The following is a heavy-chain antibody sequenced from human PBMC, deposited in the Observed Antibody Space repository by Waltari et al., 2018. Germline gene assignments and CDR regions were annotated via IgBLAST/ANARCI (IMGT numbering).Heavy chain of an antibody. CDR1: GFTFSSYA. CDR2: IRGSVGST. CDR3: AKDLDCSGGSCYRISDAFDI. J-gene: IGHJ3*02. V-gene: IGHV3-23*01. Sequence: EVQLLESGGGLVQPGGSLRLSCAASGFTFSSYAMSWVRQAPGKGLEWVSAIRGSVGSTYYEDSVKGRFTTSRDNSKNTLYLQMNSLRAEDTAVYYCAKDLDCSGGSCYRISDAFDIWGQGTMVTVSS. D-gene: IGHD2-15*01.